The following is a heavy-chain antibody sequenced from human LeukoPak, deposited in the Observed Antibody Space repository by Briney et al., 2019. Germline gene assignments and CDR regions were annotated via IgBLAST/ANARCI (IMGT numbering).Heavy chain of an antibody. D-gene: IGHD3-16*02. Sequence: GGSLRLSCAASGFTVSSNYMSWVRQAPGKGLEWVSVIYSGGSIYYADSVKGRFTISRDNSKNTLYLQMNSLRAEDTAVYYCAKGAETDGDYDYVWGSYLRYWGQGTLVTVSS. CDR1: GFTVSSNY. CDR2: IYSGGSI. CDR3: AKGAETDGDYDYVWGSYLRY. J-gene: IGHJ4*02. V-gene: IGHV3-53*01.